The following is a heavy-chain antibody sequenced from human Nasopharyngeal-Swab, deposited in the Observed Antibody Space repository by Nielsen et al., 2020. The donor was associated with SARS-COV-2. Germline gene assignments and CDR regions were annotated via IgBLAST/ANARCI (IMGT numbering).Heavy chain of an antibody. J-gene: IGHJ6*04. CDR3: ARGGRITMVRGAPPDV. D-gene: IGHD3-10*01. V-gene: IGHV1-3*01. Sequence: WVRQAPGQRLEWMGWINAGNGNTKYSQKFQGRVTITRDTSASTAYMELSSLRSEDTAVYYCARGGRITMVRGAPPDVWGKGTTGTVSS. CDR2: INAGNGNT.